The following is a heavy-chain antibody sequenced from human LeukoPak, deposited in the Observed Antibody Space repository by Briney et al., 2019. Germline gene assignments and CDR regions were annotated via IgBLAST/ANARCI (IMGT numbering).Heavy chain of an antibody. CDR3: ATSRYSGSYTDFDY. CDR2: INWNGGST. J-gene: IGHJ4*02. Sequence: GGSLILSCAASGFTFDDYGMSWVRQAPGKGLEWVSGINWNGGSTGYADSVKGRFTISRDNAKNSLYLQMNSLRAEDTALYYCATSRYSGSYTDFDYWGQGTLVTVSS. CDR1: GFTFDDYG. D-gene: IGHD1-26*01. V-gene: IGHV3-20*04.